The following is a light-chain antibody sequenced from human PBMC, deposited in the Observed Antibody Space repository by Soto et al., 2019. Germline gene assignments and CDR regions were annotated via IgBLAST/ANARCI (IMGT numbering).Light chain of an antibody. CDR3: QQYGGSPRT. J-gene: IGKJ2*01. V-gene: IGKV3-20*01. Sequence: EIVLTQSPGTLSLSPGERATLSCRASQSVSSYLAWYQQKPGQAPRLLIYGASSRPTGIPDRFRGSGSGTDVSLSISRLEPEYFAVYYCQQYGGSPRTLGQGTKVEIK. CDR2: GAS. CDR1: QSVSSY.